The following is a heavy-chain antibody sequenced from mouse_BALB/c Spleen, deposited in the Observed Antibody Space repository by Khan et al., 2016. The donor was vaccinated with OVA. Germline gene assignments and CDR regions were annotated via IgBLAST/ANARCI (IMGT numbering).Heavy chain of an antibody. CDR3: ARDYGSLYWYFDV. J-gene: IGHJ1*01. V-gene: IGHV3-5*02. CDR2: IYYSGTV. CDR1: SISITSGNYR. D-gene: IGHD1-1*01. Sequence: EVQLQESGPGLVKPSQTVSLTCTVTSISITSGNYRWSWIRQFPGNKLEWIGNIYYSGTVTYNPSLTSQTTITRDTSKNQFFLEMNSLTAEDTATYYCARDYGSLYWYFDVWGAGTTVTVSS.